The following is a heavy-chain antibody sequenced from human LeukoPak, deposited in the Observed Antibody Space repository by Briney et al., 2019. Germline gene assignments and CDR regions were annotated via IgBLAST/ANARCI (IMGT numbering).Heavy chain of an antibody. CDR1: GFTFIGYE. Sequence: GGSLRLSCAASGFTFIGYEMNWARQAPGKGLEWLSCISTSGNTIYYADSVKGRFTISRDNARNSLYLQMNSLRAEDTAVYYCARDGPGYSFDYWGQGTLVTVSS. CDR3: ARDGPGYSFDY. J-gene: IGHJ4*02. V-gene: IGHV3-48*03. CDR2: ISTSGNTI. D-gene: IGHD5-18*01.